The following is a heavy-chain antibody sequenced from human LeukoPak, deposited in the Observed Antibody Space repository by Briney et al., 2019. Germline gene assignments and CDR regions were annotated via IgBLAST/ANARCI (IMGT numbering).Heavy chain of an antibody. CDR1: GFTFSNYA. V-gene: IGHV3-23*01. D-gene: IGHD6-13*01. CDR2: IRASGGST. J-gene: IGHJ4*02. Sequence: GGSLRLSCAASGFTFSNYAMTWVRQAPGKGLEWVSSIRASGGSTYYADSVKGRFTISRDNSKNTLYLQMNSLRAEDTAVYYCAKYSSSWDEDYWGRGTLVTVSP. CDR3: AKYSSSWDEDY.